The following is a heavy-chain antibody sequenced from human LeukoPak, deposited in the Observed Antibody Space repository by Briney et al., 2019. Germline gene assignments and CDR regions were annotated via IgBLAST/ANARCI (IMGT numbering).Heavy chain of an antibody. CDR3: ARGDYDILTGPYRY. CDR1: GYTFTSYG. J-gene: IGHJ4*02. CDR2: ISAYNGNT. V-gene: IGHV1-18*01. Sequence: GASVKVSCKASGYTFTSYGISWVRQAPGQGLEWMGWISAYNGNTNYAQKLQGRVTMTTDTSTSTAYMELRSLRSDDTAVYYCARGDYDILTGPYRYWGQGTLVTVSS. D-gene: IGHD3-9*01.